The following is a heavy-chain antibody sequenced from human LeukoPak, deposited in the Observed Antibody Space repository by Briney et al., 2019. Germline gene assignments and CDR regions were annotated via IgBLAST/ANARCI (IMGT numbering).Heavy chain of an antibody. CDR3: ARANRAYYDFWRGPTVDY. V-gene: IGHV1-2*02. D-gene: IGHD3-3*01. CDR1: GYTFTGYY. CDR2: INPNSGGT. J-gene: IGHJ4*02. Sequence: ASVKVSCKASGYTFTGYYMHWVRQAPGQGLEWMGWINPNSGGTNYAQKSQGRVTMTRDTSISTAYMEQSRLRSDDTAVYYCARANRAYYDFWRGPTVDYWGQGTLVTVSS.